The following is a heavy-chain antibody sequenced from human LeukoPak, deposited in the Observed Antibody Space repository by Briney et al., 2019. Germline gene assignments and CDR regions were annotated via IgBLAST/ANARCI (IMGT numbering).Heavy chain of an antibody. Sequence: GGSLRLSCAASGFTFDDYGMSWVRQAPGKGLEWVSGINWNGGSTGYADSVKGRFTISRDNAKNSLYLQMNSLRAEDTALYYCATGGIAAAGTYGYYYYYYYMDVWGKGTTVTVSS. J-gene: IGHJ6*03. V-gene: IGHV3-20*04. D-gene: IGHD6-13*01. CDR1: GFTFDDYG. CDR2: INWNGGST. CDR3: ATGGIAAAGTYGYYYYYYYMDV.